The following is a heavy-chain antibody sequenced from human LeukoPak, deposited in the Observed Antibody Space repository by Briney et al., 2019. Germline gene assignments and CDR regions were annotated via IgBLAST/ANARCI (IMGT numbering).Heavy chain of an antibody. J-gene: IGHJ6*04. V-gene: IGHV6-1*01. CDR1: GDSVSSNSAA. CDR3: ARDHVRIAVTGDYYYGMDV. Sequence: SQTLSLTCAISGDSVSSNSAAWNWIRQSPSRGLEWLGRTYYRSKWYNDYAVSVKSRITINPDTSKNQFSLQLNSVTPEDTAVYYCARDHVRIAVTGDYYYGMDVWXXGTXVTVSS. D-gene: IGHD6-19*01. CDR2: TYYRSKWYN.